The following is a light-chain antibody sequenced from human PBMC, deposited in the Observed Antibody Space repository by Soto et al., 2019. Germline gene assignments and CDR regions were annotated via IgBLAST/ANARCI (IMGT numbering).Light chain of an antibody. CDR2: DAS. CDR3: QHYNSYSEA. J-gene: IGKJ4*02. V-gene: IGKV3-11*01. CDR1: QSVSSY. Sequence: EIVLTQSPATLSLSPGERATLSCRASQSVSSYLAWYQQKPGQAPRLLIYDASNRATGIPARFSGSGSGTDFTLTIRSLQPDDFATYYCQHYNSYSEAFGRETKVEIK.